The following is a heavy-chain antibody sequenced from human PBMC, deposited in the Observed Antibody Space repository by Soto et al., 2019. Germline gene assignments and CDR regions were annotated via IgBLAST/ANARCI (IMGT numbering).Heavy chain of an antibody. Sequence: PGGSLRLSCSASGFTFSSYAMHWVRQAPGKGLEYVSAISSNGGSTYYADSVKGRFTISRDNSKNTLYLQMSSLRAEDTAVYYCVKEAQTLHCNGWLSNGFYPRGQRTLVPVS. V-gene: IGHV3-64D*08. D-gene: IGHD3-9*01. CDR1: GFTFSSYA. CDR3: VKEAQTLHCNGWLSNGFYP. J-gene: IGHJ5*01. CDR2: ISSNGGST.